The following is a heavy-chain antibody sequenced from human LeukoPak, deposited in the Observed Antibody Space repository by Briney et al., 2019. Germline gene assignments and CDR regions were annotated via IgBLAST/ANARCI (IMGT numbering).Heavy chain of an antibody. J-gene: IGHJ4*02. CDR2: ISSNSDNT. CDR3: ARDWGSIKVITDY. D-gene: IGHD3-16*01. CDR1: GYTFTSYG. V-gene: IGHV1-18*01. Sequence: ASVKVSCTATGYTFTSYGISWVRQAPGQGLEWMGWISSNSDNTNYAQKLQGRVTMTTDTSTSTAYMELRSLRSDDTAVYYCARDWGSIKVITDYWGQGTLVTVSS.